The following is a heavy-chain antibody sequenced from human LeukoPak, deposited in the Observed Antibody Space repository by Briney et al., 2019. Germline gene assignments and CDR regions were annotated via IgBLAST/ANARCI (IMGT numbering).Heavy chain of an antibody. J-gene: IGHJ4*02. D-gene: IGHD6-19*01. CDR2: IYYSGST. CDR3: ARVGAVAVVDY. V-gene: IGHV4-59*01. CDR1: GGSISSYY. Sequence: PSEILSLTCTVSGGSISSYYWSWIRQPPGKGLEWIGYIYYSGSTNYNPSLKSRVTISVDTSKNQFSLKLSSVTAADTAVYYCARVGAVAVVDYWGQGTLVTVSS.